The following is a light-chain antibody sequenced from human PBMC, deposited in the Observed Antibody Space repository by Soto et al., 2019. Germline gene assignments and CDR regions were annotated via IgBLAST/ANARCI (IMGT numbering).Light chain of an antibody. CDR3: QHYNEYPVT. Sequence: DIQMTQSPSTLSASVGDRVTITCRASQSISPSLAWYQQKPGKPPKLLLYRASSLESGVPSRFSGSGSGTEFTLTINCLQPDDFATYYCQHYNEYPVTFGQGTRLEIK. V-gene: IGKV1-5*03. J-gene: IGKJ5*01. CDR2: RAS. CDR1: QSISPS.